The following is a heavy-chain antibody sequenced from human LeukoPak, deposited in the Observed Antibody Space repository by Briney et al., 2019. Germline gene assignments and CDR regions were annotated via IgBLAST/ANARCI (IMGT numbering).Heavy chain of an antibody. CDR3: AKISWDGRGTFD. CDR1: TFTFSSYT. CDR2: IRGSGADK. J-gene: IGHJ4*02. V-gene: IGHV3-21*04. D-gene: IGHD1/OR15-1a*01. Sequence: GGSLRLSCATSTFTFSSYTMNWVRQAPGKGLEWVSSIRGSGADKYYADSVKGRFSISRDNSQDTLSLQMNSLRAEDTAVYYCAKISWDGRGTFDWGRGTLVTVSS.